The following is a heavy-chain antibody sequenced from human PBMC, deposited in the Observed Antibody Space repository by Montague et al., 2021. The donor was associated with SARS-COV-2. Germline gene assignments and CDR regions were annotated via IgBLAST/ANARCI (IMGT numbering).Heavy chain of an antibody. Sequence: SETLSLTCGISGGSINFFYWNWIRQSPGKRLEWICYVYYTGGTNYKPSLKSRATISVDTSKNQFSLTVGSVTAADTAVYYCARAGGGSSYNYYGLDVWGQGNTVTVSS. CDR3: ARAGGGSSYNYYGLDV. CDR2: VYYTGGT. CDR1: GGSINFFY. J-gene: IGHJ6*02. V-gene: IGHV4-59*13. D-gene: IGHD2-15*01.